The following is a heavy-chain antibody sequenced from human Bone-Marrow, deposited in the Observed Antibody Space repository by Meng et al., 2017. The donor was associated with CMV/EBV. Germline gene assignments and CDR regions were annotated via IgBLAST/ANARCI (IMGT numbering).Heavy chain of an antibody. V-gene: IGHV3-7*01. Sequence: GESLKISCAASRFTFSNYWMSWVRQAPGKGLEWVANIKEDGRENYYVDSVKGRFSISRDNAKNSLYLQMNSLTAEDTAVYFCARMGLLEWLLPYYLDYWVQGTLVTVSS. CDR1: RFTFSNYW. CDR2: IKEDGREN. D-gene: IGHD3-3*01. CDR3: ARMGLLEWLLPYYLDY. J-gene: IGHJ4*02.